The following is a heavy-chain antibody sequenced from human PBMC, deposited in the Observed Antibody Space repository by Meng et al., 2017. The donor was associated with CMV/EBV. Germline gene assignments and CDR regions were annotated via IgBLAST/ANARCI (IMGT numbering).Heavy chain of an antibody. J-gene: IGHJ4*02. CDR1: GFTFSSYA. Sequence: VGSGGGVVPPGRSLRLSCAASGFTFSSYAMHWVRQAPGKGLEWVAVISYDGRNKYYADSVKGRFTISRDNSKNTLYLQMNSLRAEDTAVYYCARDEGRYSSSWYPLGYWGQGTLVTVSS. CDR3: ARDEGRYSSSWYPLGY. D-gene: IGHD6-13*01. V-gene: IGHV3-30*04. CDR2: ISYDGRNK.